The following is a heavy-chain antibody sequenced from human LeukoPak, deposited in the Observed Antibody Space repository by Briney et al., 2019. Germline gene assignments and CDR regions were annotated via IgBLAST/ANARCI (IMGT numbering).Heavy chain of an antibody. D-gene: IGHD6-19*01. CDR3: AREKQWLVYYYYYYMDV. Sequence: PSETLSLTCAVSGGSFSGYYWSWIRQPPGKGLEWIGEINHSGSTNYNPSLKSRVTISVDTSKNQFSLKLSSVTAADTAVYYCAREKQWLVYYYYYYMDVWGKRTTVTVSS. V-gene: IGHV4-34*01. CDR2: INHSGST. CDR1: GGSFSGYY. J-gene: IGHJ6*03.